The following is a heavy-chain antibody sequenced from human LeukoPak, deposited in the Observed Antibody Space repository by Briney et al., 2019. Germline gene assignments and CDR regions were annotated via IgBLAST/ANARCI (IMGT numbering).Heavy chain of an antibody. Sequence: ETLSLTCTVSGGSISSSSYYWGWIRQPPGKGLEWVSAISGSGGSTYYADSVKGRFTISRDNSKNTLYLQINSLRAEDTAVYYCAKVGSGLVDYWGQGTLVTVSS. CDR2: ISGSGGST. J-gene: IGHJ4*02. CDR1: GGSISSSSYY. CDR3: AKVGSGLVDY. V-gene: IGHV3-23*01. D-gene: IGHD3-10*01.